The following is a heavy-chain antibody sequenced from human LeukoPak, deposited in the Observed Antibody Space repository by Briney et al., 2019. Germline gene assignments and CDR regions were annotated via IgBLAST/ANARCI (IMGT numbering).Heavy chain of an antibody. D-gene: IGHD3-22*01. CDR1: GGSISSYH. CDR2: MYYSGST. V-gene: IGHV4-59*01. Sequence: SETLSLTCTVSGGSISSYHWSWIRQPPGKGLEWIGNMYYSGSTNYNPSLRSRVTISVDTSKNQFSLKLSSVTAADTAVYYCARLRNYYDRSGYKQLWFDPWGQETLVTVSS. J-gene: IGHJ5*02. CDR3: ARLRNYYDRSGYKQLWFDP.